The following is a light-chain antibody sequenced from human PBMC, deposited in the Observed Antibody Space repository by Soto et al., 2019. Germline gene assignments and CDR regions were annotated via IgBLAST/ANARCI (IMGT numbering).Light chain of an antibody. CDR1: QGISSY. V-gene: IGKV1-9*01. Sequence: IQLTQSPSSLSASVGDRVTITCRASQGISSYLAWYQQKPGKAPKLLIYAASTLQSEVTSRFSGSGSGTDFTLTISSLQPEDFATYYCQQLNSYPRTFGQGTKVEIK. CDR3: QQLNSYPRT. J-gene: IGKJ1*01. CDR2: AAS.